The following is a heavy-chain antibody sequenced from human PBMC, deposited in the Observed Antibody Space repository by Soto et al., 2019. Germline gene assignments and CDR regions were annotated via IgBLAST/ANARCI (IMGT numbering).Heavy chain of an antibody. CDR2: IIPIFGTA. Sequence: ASVKVSCKASGGTFSSYAISWVRQAPGQGLEWMGGIIPIFGTANYAQKFQGRVTITADESTSTAYMELSSLRSEDTAVYYCARSVAGPLPYFDYWGQGTLVTVSS. CDR1: GGTFSSYA. J-gene: IGHJ4*02. D-gene: IGHD6-19*01. V-gene: IGHV1-69*13. CDR3: ARSVAGPLPYFDY.